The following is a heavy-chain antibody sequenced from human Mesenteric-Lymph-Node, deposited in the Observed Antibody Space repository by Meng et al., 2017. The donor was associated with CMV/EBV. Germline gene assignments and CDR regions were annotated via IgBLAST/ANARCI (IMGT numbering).Heavy chain of an antibody. CDR3: ARHGGPIVAIPGAEFPFDV. J-gene: IGHJ3*01. Sequence: GESLKISCTGSGYTFTNYWIVWVRQMPGKGLEWMGIIYPDDSDIGYSPSFQGQVTISVDKSISTAYLQWSNLKASDTATYFCARHGGPIVAIPGAEFPFDVWGQGTMVTVSS. CDR1: GYTFTNYW. V-gene: IGHV5-51*01. CDR2: IYPDDSDI. D-gene: IGHD2-2*01.